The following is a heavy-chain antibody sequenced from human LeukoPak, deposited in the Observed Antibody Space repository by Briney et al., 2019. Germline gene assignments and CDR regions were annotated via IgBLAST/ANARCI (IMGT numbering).Heavy chain of an antibody. CDR3: ARRVGATPGDY. V-gene: IGHV3-48*04. Sequence: GGSLRLSCAASGFTFSSYSMNWVRQAPGKGLEWVSYISSSSSTIYYADSVKGRFTISRDNAKNSLYLQMNSLRAEDTAVYYCARRVGATPGDYWGQGTLVTVSS. CDR2: ISSSSSTI. D-gene: IGHD1-26*01. J-gene: IGHJ4*02. CDR1: GFTFSSYS.